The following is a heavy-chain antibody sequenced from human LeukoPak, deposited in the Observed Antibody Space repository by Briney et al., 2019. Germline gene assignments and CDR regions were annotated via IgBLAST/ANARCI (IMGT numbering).Heavy chain of an antibody. CDR1: GGSISSYY. Sequence: SETLSLTCTVSGGSISSYYWSWIRQPPGKGLEWIGIINHSGITYYSPSLKSRVTISVHTSKNQFSLKLSSVTAADTAMYYCARALFSPYYYDSGGPFDYWGQGTLVTVSS. V-gene: IGHV4-59*08. CDR3: ARALFSPYYYDSGGPFDY. J-gene: IGHJ4*02. D-gene: IGHD3-22*01. CDR2: INHSGIT.